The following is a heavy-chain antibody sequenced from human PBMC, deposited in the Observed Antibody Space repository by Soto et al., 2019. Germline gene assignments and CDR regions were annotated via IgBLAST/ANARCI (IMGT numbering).Heavy chain of an antibody. CDR1: GGSISISY. V-gene: IGHV4-59*08. Sequence: ETLSLSCTVPGGSISISYWCWIRPPPEMGLEWNGYIYYTGSTNYNPSLKSRVTISVDTSKNQFSLKLNSMTAADTAVYYGARHNYGAGSTYFDYWGQGTLVTVSS. CDR3: ARHNYGAGSTYFDY. CDR2: IYYTGST. D-gene: IGHD3-10*01. J-gene: IGHJ4*02.